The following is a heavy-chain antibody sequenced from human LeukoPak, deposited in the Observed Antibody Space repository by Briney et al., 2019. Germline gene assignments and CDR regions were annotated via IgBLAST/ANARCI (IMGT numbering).Heavy chain of an antibody. Sequence: ASVKVSCKASGGAFSSYAISWVRQAPGQGLEWMGGIIPIFGTANYAQKFQGRVTITADESTSTAYMELSSLRSEDTAVYYCARAPITIFGVVPGYFDYWGQGTLVTVSS. CDR3: ARAPITIFGVVPGYFDY. CDR1: GGAFSSYA. D-gene: IGHD3-3*01. J-gene: IGHJ4*02. CDR2: IIPIFGTA. V-gene: IGHV1-69*13.